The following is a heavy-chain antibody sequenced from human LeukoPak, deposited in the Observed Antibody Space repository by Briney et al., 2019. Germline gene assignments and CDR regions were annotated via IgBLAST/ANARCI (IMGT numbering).Heavy chain of an antibody. CDR1: GLTFSDHY. CDR3: ANFFGNNFGF. Sequence: GGSLILSCAASGLTFSDHYMDWVRQAPGKGLEWVGRSRDRANSYTTEYATSVEGRFTISRDDSRKSLYLQMNSLKTEDTAVYYCANFFGNNFGFWGQGTLVTVSS. D-gene: IGHD5-24*01. V-gene: IGHV3-72*01. J-gene: IGHJ4*02. CDR2: SRDRANSYTT.